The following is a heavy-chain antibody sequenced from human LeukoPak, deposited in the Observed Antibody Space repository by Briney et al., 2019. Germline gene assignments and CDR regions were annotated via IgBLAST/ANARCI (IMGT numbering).Heavy chain of an antibody. CDR3: ARGPWDSSGYHPTWLDY. D-gene: IGHD3-22*01. CDR1: GGSISSGSYY. V-gene: IGHV4-61*02. CDR2: IYTSGST. Sequence: SQTLSLTCTVSGGSISSGSYYWSWIRQPAGKGLEWIGRIYTSGSTNYNPSLKSRVTISVDTSKNQFSLKLSSVTAADTAVYYCARGPWDSSGYHPTWLDYWGQGTLVTVSS. J-gene: IGHJ4*02.